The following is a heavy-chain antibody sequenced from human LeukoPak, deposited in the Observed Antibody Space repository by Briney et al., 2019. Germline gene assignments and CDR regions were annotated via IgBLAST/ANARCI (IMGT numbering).Heavy chain of an antibody. J-gene: IGHJ6*02. CDR1: GGTFSIYA. Sequence: GASVKVSCKASGGTFSIYAISWVRQAPGQGLEWMGGITPIFGTANYAQKFQGRVTITADESTSTAYMELSSLRSEDTAVYYCARGEAPGTVFGGMAVWGQGTAVTVSS. CDR2: ITPIFGTA. V-gene: IGHV1-69*13. D-gene: IGHD3-16*01. CDR3: ARGEAPGTVFGGMAV.